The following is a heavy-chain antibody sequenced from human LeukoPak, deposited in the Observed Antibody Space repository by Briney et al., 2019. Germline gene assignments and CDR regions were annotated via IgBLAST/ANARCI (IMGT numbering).Heavy chain of an antibody. V-gene: IGHV1-2*06. CDR2: INPNSGGT. CDR1: GYTFNNYA. CDR3: ARIPLGGSSWYYFDY. D-gene: IGHD6-13*01. J-gene: IGHJ4*02. Sequence: ASVKVSCKASGYTFNNYAINWVRQAPGQGLEWMGRINPNSGGTNYAQKFQGRVTMTRDTSISTAYMELSRLRSDDTAVYYCARIPLGGSSWYYFDYWGQGTLVTVSS.